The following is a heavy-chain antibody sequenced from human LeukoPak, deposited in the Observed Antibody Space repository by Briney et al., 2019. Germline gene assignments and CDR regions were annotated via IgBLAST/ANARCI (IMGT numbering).Heavy chain of an antibody. D-gene: IGHD5-18*01. Sequence: ASVKVSCKASGYTFTGYYIHWVRQAPGQGLEWMGWINSNSGGTNYAQKFQGRVTMTRDTSITTAFMELSRLTSDDPAVYHCARVASGYNYGSWFDPWGQGTLVTVSS. V-gene: IGHV1-2*02. J-gene: IGHJ5*02. CDR2: INSNSGGT. CDR1: GYTFTGYY. CDR3: ARVASGYNYGSWFDP.